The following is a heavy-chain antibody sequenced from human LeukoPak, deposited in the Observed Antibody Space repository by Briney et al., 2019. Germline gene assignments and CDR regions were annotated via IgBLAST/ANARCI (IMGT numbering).Heavy chain of an antibody. J-gene: IGHJ6*02. CDR3: ARGTVVFGMDV. CDR2: IYYSGST. D-gene: IGHD2-15*01. CDR1: GGSISSYY. V-gene: IGHV4-59*01. Sequence: SETLSLTCTISGGSISSYYWSWIRQPPGKGLDWIGYIYYSGSTNYNPFLKSRVTMSVDTSKNQFSLKLSSVTAADTAVYYCARGTVVFGMDVWGQGTTVTVSS.